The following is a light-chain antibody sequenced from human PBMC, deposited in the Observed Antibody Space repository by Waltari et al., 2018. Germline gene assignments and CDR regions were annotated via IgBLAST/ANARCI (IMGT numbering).Light chain of an antibody. CDR2: DVT. Sequence: QSALTQSASVSGSLGQSITISCTGSRNDVGNYNYVSWYLQHPGSAPKLLISDVTKRPSGISLRFSGSKSGNTASLTISGLQAEDEAAYLCSSYTTTNVVIFGGGTKLTVL. CDR1: RNDVGNYNY. J-gene: IGLJ2*01. CDR3: SSYTTTNVVI. V-gene: IGLV2-14*03.